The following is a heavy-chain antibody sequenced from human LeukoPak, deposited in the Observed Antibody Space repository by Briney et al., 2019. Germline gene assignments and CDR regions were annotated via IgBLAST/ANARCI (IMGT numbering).Heavy chain of an antibody. CDR2: IYYSGST. V-gene: IGHV4-39*07. CDR1: GGSISSSSYY. J-gene: IGHJ5*02. Sequence: SETLSLTCTVSGGSISSSSYYWGWIRQPPGKVLEWIGSIYYSGSTYYNPPLKSRFTISVDTSKNQFSLKLSSVTAADTAVYYCARVVLAGVVLGYCSSTSCHNWFDPWGQGTLVTVSS. CDR3: ARVVLAGVVLGYCSSTSCHNWFDP. D-gene: IGHD2-2*01.